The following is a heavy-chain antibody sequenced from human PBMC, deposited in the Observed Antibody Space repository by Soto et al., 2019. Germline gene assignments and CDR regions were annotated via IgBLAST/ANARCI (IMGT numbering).Heavy chain of an antibody. CDR1: GGSISSSSYY. J-gene: IGHJ4*02. D-gene: IGHD6-13*01. CDR2: IYYSGST. Sequence: SETLSLTCTVSGGSISSSSYYWGWIRQPPGKGLEWIGSIYYSGSTYYNPSLKSRVTISVDTSNNQFSLKLSSVTAADTAVHYCARLLIAAAGTVLDYWGQGILVTVSS. V-gene: IGHV4-39*01. CDR3: ARLLIAAAGTVLDY.